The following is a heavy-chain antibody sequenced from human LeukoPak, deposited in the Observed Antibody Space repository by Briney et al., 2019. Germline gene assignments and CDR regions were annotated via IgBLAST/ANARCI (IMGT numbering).Heavy chain of an antibody. D-gene: IGHD7-27*01. Sequence: PGGSLRLSCAASGFTFSNYAMTWVRQAPGKGLEWVSSISGSGGSTYYADSVKGRFTISRDNSKNTLHLQMNSLRAEDTAVYYCVKGRSGDARWYYFDSWGQGTLLSVSS. CDR1: GFTFSNYA. CDR2: ISGSGGST. V-gene: IGHV3-23*01. CDR3: VKGRSGDARWYYFDS. J-gene: IGHJ4*02.